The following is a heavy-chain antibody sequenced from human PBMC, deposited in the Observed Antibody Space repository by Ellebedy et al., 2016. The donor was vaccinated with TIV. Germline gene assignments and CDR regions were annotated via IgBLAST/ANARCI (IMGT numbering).Heavy chain of an antibody. CDR2: IIPIFGTA. V-gene: IGHV1-69*13. D-gene: IGHD6-19*01. CDR3: ARKTISSGQNAYYDY. Sequence: SVKVSXKASRGTFSSYAISWVRQAPGQGLEWMGGIIPIFGTANYAQKFQGRVTITADESTSTAYMELSSLRSEDTAVYYCARKTISSGQNAYYDYWGQGTLVTVSS. CDR1: RGTFSSYA. J-gene: IGHJ4*02.